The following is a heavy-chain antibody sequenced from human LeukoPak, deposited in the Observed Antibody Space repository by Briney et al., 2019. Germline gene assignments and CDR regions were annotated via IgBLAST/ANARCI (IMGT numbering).Heavy chain of an antibody. Sequence: SETLSLTCTVSGGSISSYYWSWIRQPPGKGLEWIGYIYYSGSTNYNPSLKSRVTISVDTSKNQFSLKLSSVTAADTAVYYCARVNVVVVAATVNNWFAPWGQGTLVTVSS. CDR2: IYYSGST. CDR1: GGSISSYY. V-gene: IGHV4-59*01. D-gene: IGHD2-15*01. J-gene: IGHJ5*02. CDR3: ARVNVVVVAATVNNWFAP.